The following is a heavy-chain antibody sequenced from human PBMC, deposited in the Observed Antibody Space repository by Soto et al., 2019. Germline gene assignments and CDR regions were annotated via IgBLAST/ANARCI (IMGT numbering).Heavy chain of an antibody. J-gene: IGHJ3*02. V-gene: IGHV4-4*02. CDR1: GGSVSSSNW. D-gene: IGHD3-22*01. Sequence: SETLSLTCAVSGGSVSSSNWWTWVRQPPGKGLEWIGEIYHSGSTNYNPSLKSRVTISVDKSKNQFFLKLSSVTAADTAVFFCARGIFTMIVVGGGDDAFDIWGQGTMVTVSS. CDR2: IYHSGST. CDR3: ARGIFTMIVVGGGDDAFDI.